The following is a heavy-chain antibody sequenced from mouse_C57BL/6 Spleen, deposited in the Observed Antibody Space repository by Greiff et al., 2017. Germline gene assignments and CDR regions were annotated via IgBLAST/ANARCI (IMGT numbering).Heavy chain of an antibody. D-gene: IGHD1-1*02. J-gene: IGHJ4*01. CDR1: GFTFSSYG. Sequence: EVKLVESGGDLVKPGGSLKLSCAASGFTFSSYGMSWVRQTPDKRLEWVATISSGGSYTYYPDSVKGRFTISRDNAKNTLYLQMSSLKSEDTAMYYCARQRYGNYYAMDYWGQGTSVTVSS. CDR3: ARQRYGNYYAMDY. CDR2: ISSGGSYT. V-gene: IGHV5-6*01.